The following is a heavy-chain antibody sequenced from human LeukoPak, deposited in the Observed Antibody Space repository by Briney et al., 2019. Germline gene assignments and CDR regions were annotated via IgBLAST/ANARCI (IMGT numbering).Heavy chain of an antibody. CDR3: ARLIGIVGATVGY. CDR1: GESFSGYY. D-gene: IGHD1-26*01. J-gene: IGHJ4*02. CDR2: INHSGST. Sequence: PSETLSLTCAVYGESFSGYYWSWIRQPPGKGLGWIGEINHSGSTNYNPSLKSRVTISVDTSKNQFSLKLSSVTAADTAVYYCARLIGIVGATVGYWGQGTLVTVSS. V-gene: IGHV4-34*01.